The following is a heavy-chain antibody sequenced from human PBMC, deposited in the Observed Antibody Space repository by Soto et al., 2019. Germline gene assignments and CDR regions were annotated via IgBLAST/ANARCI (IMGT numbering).Heavy chain of an antibody. J-gene: IGHJ5*02. CDR2: IWYDGSNR. V-gene: IGHV3-33*01. Sequence: VAVIWYDGSNRYYADSVRGRFTISRENSKNTLYLQMNSLRAEDTAVYYCARESQGWFDPWGQGTLVTVSS. CDR3: ARESQGWFDP.